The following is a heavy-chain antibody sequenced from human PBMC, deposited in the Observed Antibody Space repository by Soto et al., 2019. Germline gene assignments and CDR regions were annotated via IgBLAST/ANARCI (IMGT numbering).Heavy chain of an antibody. CDR2: IGGRGGST. V-gene: IGHV3-23*01. CDR1: GFSFSSYA. Sequence: GGSLRLSCAASGFSFSSYAISWVRQAPWKGLEWVSSIGGRGGSTYYADSVKGRFTISRDNSKNTVYLQMNSLRVEDTAVYYCAKQGDYDFWSSSNNWLDPWGQGTLVTVSS. J-gene: IGHJ5*02. CDR3: AKQGDYDFWSSSNNWLDP. D-gene: IGHD3-3*01.